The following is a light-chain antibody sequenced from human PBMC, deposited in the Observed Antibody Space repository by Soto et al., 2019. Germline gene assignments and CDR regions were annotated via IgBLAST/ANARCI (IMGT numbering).Light chain of an antibody. Sequence: VMTQSPATLSVSPGEGVTLSCRASQGICDNLAWYQHKPGQTPRLLISDTSTRATGVPARFRGSRSGPECTLTISSLQSEDCAIYDGQPYNNWPLPFGGGTKVESK. CDR1: QGICDN. J-gene: IGKJ4*01. CDR2: DTS. V-gene: IGKV3-15*01. CDR3: QPYNNWPLP.